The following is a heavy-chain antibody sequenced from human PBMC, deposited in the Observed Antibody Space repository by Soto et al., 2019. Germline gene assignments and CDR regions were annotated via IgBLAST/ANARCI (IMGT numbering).Heavy chain of an antibody. V-gene: IGHV4-61*01. Sequence: SETLSLTCTVSGGSVSSESHYWSWIRQTPGKGLEWIGYIYYTGSTNYNPSLKGRVTISVDTSKNQFSLKLSSVTAADTAVYYCARLRYYYYGMDVWGQGTTVTSP. CDR1: GGSVSSESHY. CDR2: IYYTGST. J-gene: IGHJ6*02. CDR3: ARLRYYYYGMDV.